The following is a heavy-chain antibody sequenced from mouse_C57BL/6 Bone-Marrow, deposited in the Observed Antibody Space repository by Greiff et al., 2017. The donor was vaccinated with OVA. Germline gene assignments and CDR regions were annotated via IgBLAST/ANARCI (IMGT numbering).Heavy chain of an antibody. Sequence: DVKLVESGAELVRPGASVKLSCTASGFNIKDGYMHWVKQRPEQGLEWIGWIDPENGDTEYASKFQGKATITADTSSNTAYLQLSSLTSEDTAVYYCTTPLLRYPAWFAYWGQGTLVTVSA. J-gene: IGHJ3*01. D-gene: IGHD1-1*01. CDR3: TTPLLRYPAWFAY. CDR1: GFNIKDGY. CDR2: IDPENGDT. V-gene: IGHV14-4*01.